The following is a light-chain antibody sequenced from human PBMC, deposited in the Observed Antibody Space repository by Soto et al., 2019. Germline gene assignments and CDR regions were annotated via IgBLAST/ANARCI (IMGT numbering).Light chain of an antibody. V-gene: IGKV1-27*01. CDR1: QGISNY. Sequence: DIQMTQSPSSLSASVGDSVTITCRASQGISNYLAWYQQKPGKVPKLLIYAASTLQSGVPSRFSGSGSGTDFTLPIRSLQPEDVATYYCQKYNSAPQTFCQGTKVEI. CDR3: QKYNSAPQT. CDR2: AAS. J-gene: IGKJ1*01.